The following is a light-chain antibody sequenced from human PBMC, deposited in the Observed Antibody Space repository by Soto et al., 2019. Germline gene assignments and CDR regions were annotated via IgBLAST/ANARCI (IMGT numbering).Light chain of an antibody. V-gene: IGLV3-21*02. CDR1: NIGSKS. CDR3: QVWDSSSDLLYV. Sequence: SYELTQPPSVSVAPGQTARITCGGNNIGSKSEHWYQQKPGQAPVLVVYDDSDRPSGIPERFSGSNSGNTATLTISRVEAGDEADYYCQVWDSSSDLLYVFGTGTKVTVL. CDR2: DDS. J-gene: IGLJ1*01.